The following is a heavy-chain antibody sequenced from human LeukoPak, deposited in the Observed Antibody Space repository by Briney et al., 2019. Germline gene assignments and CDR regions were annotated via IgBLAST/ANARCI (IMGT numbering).Heavy chain of an antibody. Sequence: GASVKVSCKASGGTFSSYAISWVRQAPGQGLEWMGGFIPIFGTANYAQKFQGRVTITADESTSTAYMELSSLRSEDTAVYYCARDSQTWIQRSEGYYGMDVWGQGTTVTVSS. V-gene: IGHV1-69*13. J-gene: IGHJ6*02. D-gene: IGHD5-18*01. CDR2: FIPIFGTA. CDR3: ARDSQTWIQRSEGYYGMDV. CDR1: GGTFSSYA.